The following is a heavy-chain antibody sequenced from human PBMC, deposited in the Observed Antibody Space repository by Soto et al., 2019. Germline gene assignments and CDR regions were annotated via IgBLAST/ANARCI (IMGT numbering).Heavy chain of an antibody. V-gene: IGHV3-23*01. D-gene: IGHD2-15*01. J-gene: IGHJ4*02. CDR1: EFIFANYA. CDR3: ARDQRGFNGPADY. CDR2: ISGSGGGT. Sequence: GGSLRLSCAASEFIFANYAMNWVRQAPGKGLEWVSSISGSGGGTSYADSVKGRFTISRDNSKNTLSLEMSSLRVEDTGVYYCARDQRGFNGPADYWGQGALVTVSS.